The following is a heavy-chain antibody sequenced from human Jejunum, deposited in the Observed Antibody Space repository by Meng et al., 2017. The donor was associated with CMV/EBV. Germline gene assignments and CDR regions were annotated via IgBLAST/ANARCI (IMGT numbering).Heavy chain of an antibody. Sequence: YLLWVRQAPGQGLEWMGIINPGGGSTSYAQNFRGRVTMTRDTSTSTVYMELSSLRSEDTAVYYCARDLASRTYDDFWSGFNGMDVWGQGTTVTVSS. J-gene: IGHJ6*02. CDR3: ARDLASRTYDDFWSGFNGMDV. CDR1: Y. CDR2: INPGGGST. V-gene: IGHV1-46*01. D-gene: IGHD3-3*01.